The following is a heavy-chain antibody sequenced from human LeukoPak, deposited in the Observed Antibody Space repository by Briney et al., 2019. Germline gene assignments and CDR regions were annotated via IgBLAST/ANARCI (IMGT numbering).Heavy chain of an antibody. Sequence: GGALRLSCAASGFNFSSYWMSWVRQAPGKGVEGVANINQEGREKYCVDSVKCRFTISRDNAKHSLYLQMNSLRAEDTAVYYCARVLGGYDSPFDYWGQGTLVTVSS. V-gene: IGHV3-7*01. CDR2: INQEGREK. D-gene: IGHD5-12*01. CDR3: ARVLGGYDSPFDY. J-gene: IGHJ4*02. CDR1: GFNFSSYW.